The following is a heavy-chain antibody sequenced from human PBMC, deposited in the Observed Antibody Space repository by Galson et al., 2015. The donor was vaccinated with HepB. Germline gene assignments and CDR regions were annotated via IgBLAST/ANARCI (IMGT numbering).Heavy chain of an antibody. CDR3: ARSSELEDDGGKDTPRYFFYYGMDV. Sequence: SVKVSCKASGGTSSSYAVSWVRQAPGQGLEWMGGIIPISGTANYAQKFQGRVTITADESTNTAYMEMSSLRSEDTAVYFCARSSELEDDGGKDTPRYFFYYGMDVWGQGTTVTVSS. J-gene: IGHJ6*02. D-gene: IGHD4-23*01. CDR1: GGTSSSYA. V-gene: IGHV1-69*13. CDR2: IIPISGTA.